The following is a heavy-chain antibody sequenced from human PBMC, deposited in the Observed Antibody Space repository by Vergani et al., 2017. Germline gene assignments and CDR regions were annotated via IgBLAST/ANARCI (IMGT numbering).Heavy chain of an antibody. Sequence: QVQLVESGGGVVQPGRSLRLSCAASGFTFSSYGMHWVRQAPGKGLEWVAVIWYDGSNKYYADSVKGRFTISRDNSKNTLYLQMNSLRAEDTAVYYCAKEPPGTITIFGYYGMDVWGQGTTVTVSS. CDR3: AKEPPGTITIFGYYGMDV. V-gene: IGHV3-33*06. D-gene: IGHD3-9*01. J-gene: IGHJ6*02. CDR1: GFTFSSYG. CDR2: IWYDGSNK.